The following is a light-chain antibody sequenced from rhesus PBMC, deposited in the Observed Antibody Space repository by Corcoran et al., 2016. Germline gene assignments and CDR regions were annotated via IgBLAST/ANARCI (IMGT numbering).Light chain of an antibody. CDR3: QQGNSDPLA. Sequence: DIQMSQSPSSLSASVGDRVTITSRASQGISSSLNWYQQKPGKAPKRLIYYANSLASGVPSRFSGSGSGTDFTLTISSLQPEDFATYYCQQGNSDPLAFGGGTKVKLK. V-gene: IGKV1-32*02. J-gene: IGKJ4*01. CDR1: QGISSS. CDR2: YAN.